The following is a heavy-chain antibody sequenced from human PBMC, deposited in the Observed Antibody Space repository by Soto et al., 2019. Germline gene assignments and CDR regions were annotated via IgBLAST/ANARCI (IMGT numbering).Heavy chain of an antibody. Sequence: EVQLVESGGGLVQPGGSLRLSCAASGFTFSSYSMNWVRQAPGKGLEWVSYISSSSSTKYYADSVKGRFIISRDNAKNSLYLQMNSLRAEDTAVYYCAGEADYLNWFDPWGQGTLVTVSS. CDR3: AGEADYLNWFDP. CDR1: GFTFSSYS. CDR2: ISSSSSTK. V-gene: IGHV3-48*01. D-gene: IGHD4-17*01. J-gene: IGHJ5*02.